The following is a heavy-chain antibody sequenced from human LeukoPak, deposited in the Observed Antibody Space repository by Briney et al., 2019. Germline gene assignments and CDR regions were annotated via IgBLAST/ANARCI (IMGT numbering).Heavy chain of an antibody. CDR2: IVIANGNT. D-gene: IGHD3-9*01. Sequence: GTSLKVSCKASGFTFARSAVQWVRQARGQRPEWIGWIVIANGNTNYAQKFQERLTITRDMSKSTAYMELSSLRSEDTAVYYCAAEDDFLTGYYDFDYWGQGTVSPSPQ. V-gene: IGHV1-58*01. CDR1: GFTFARSA. J-gene: IGHJ4*02. CDR3: AAEDDFLTGYYDFDY.